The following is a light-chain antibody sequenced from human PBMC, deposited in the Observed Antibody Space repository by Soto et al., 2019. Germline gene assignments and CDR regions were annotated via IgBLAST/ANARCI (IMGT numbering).Light chain of an antibody. CDR3: QQYMGYSWA. CDR1: QSISSW. V-gene: IGKV1-5*03. Sequence: DIPMTQSPSTLSASVGDRITITCRASQSISSWLAWYQQKPGKAPKVLIYKASSLESGVPSRFSGSGSGTEFTLTISSLQPDDFATYYCQQYMGYSWAFGQGTKVEI. J-gene: IGKJ1*01. CDR2: KAS.